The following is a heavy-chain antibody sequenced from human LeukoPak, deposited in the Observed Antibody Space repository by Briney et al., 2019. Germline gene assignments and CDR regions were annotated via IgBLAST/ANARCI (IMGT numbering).Heavy chain of an antibody. J-gene: IGHJ3*01. D-gene: IGHD3-10*01. CDR3: ARLWFGTAH. Sequence: SETLSLTCAVYGGSFSGYYWSWIRQPPGKGLEWIGEINHSGSTNYNPSLKSRVTISVDTSKNQFSLKLSSVTAADTAVYYCARLWFGTAHWSQGTMVTVSS. CDR2: INHSGST. V-gene: IGHV4-34*01. CDR1: GGSFSGYY.